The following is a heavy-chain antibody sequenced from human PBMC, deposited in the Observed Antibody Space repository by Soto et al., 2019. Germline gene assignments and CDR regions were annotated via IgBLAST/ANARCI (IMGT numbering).Heavy chain of an antibody. V-gene: IGHV4-59*11. CDR3: ARDGREASGIVV. CDR1: GGSISSHY. CDR2: LYYRGNT. J-gene: IGHJ6*02. Sequence: QVQLEESGPGLVKPSETLSLPCTVSGGSISSHYWSWVRQAPGKGLEWIGCLYYRGNTFYNPSLKSRGTTSVDTSNNQCTLKLDSVFPADTAVYYCARDGREASGIVVWGQGTAVTLSS. D-gene: IGHD1-26*01.